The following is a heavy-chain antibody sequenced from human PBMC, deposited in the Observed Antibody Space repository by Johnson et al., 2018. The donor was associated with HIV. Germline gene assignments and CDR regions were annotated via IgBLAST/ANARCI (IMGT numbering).Heavy chain of an antibody. CDR3: AKGIVVGVRAFDI. Sequence: QVLLVESGGDVVQPGRSLRLSCTASGFTFSSYALHWVRQAPGKGLEWVAVLSYDGSNKFYADSVKGRFTISRDNSKNTLYLQMNRLRAEDTAVYYCAKGIVVGVRAFDIWGQGTMVTVSS. J-gene: IGHJ3*02. CDR2: LSYDGSNK. CDR1: GFTFSSYA. V-gene: IGHV3-30-3*01. D-gene: IGHD3-22*01.